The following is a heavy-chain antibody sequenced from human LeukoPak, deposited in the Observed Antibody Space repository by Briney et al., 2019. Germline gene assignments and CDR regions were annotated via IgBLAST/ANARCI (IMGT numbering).Heavy chain of an antibody. CDR1: GFTFSSYG. J-gene: IGHJ4*02. V-gene: IGHV3-30*02. CDR3: AKSRTVWSGYYCDY. CDR2: IRYDGSNK. Sequence: GGSLRLSCAASGFTFSSYGMHWVRQAPGKGLEWVAFIRYDGSNKYYADSVKGRFTISRDNSKNTLYLRMNSLRAEDTAVYYCAKSRTVWSGYYCDYWGQGTLVTVSS. D-gene: IGHD3-3*01.